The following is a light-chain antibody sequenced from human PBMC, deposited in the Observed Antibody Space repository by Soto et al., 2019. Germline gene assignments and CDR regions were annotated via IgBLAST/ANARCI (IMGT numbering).Light chain of an antibody. V-gene: IGKV3-20*01. CDR2: DAS. J-gene: IGKJ5*01. CDR3: QNYGSSHSNT. Sequence: EIVLTQSPGTLSLSPGERATLSCRASQSVSSNYLGWYQQKPGQAPRLLIYDASSRATGTPDRFSGSGSGTDFTLTISSLEPEDFAVYYCQNYGSSHSNTFGQGTRLEIK. CDR1: QSVSSNY.